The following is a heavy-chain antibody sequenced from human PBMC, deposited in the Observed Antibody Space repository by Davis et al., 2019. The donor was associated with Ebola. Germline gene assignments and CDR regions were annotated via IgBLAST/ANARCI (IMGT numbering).Heavy chain of an antibody. CDR3: ARGPSTGNSFTY. CDR2: IKQDGSEK. Sequence: GGSLRLSCAASGFTFSSYWMSWVRQAPGKGLEWVTTIKQDGSEKYYVDSVKGRFTISRDNAKNSLYLQMNSLRAEDTAVYYCARGPSTGNSFTYWGQGTLVTVSS. D-gene: IGHD6-13*01. V-gene: IGHV3-7*01. CDR1: GFTFSSYW. J-gene: IGHJ4*02.